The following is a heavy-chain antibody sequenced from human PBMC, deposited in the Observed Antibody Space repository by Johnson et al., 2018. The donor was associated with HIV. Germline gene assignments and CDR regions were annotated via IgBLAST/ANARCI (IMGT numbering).Heavy chain of an antibody. CDR2: IRYDGSNK. J-gene: IGHJ3*02. CDR1: GFTFSSYG. D-gene: IGHD1-1*01. CDR3: AKDRATTQYAFDI. V-gene: IGHV3-30*02. Sequence: QAQLVESGGGVVQPGGSLRLSCAASGFTFSSYGMHWVRQAPGKGLAWVAFIRYDGSNKYYADSVKGRFTISRDNSKNTLYLQMNSLRAEDTAVYYCAKDRATTQYAFDIWGQGTMVTVSS.